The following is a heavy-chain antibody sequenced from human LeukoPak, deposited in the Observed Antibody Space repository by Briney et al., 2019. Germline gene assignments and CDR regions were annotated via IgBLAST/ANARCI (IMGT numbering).Heavy chain of an antibody. CDR1: GYTFTSYD. Sequence: GASVKVSCKASGYTFTSYDINWVRQATGQGLEWMGWTNPNSGNTGYAQKFQGRVTMTRNTSISTAYMELSSLRSEDTAVYYCARGDPHDYSNYWGYGMDVWGQGTTVTVSS. J-gene: IGHJ6*02. CDR3: ARGDPHDYSNYWGYGMDV. D-gene: IGHD4-11*01. V-gene: IGHV1-8*01. CDR2: TNPNSGNT.